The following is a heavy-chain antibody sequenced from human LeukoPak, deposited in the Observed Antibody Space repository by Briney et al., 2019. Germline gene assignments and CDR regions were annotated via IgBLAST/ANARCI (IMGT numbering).Heavy chain of an antibody. V-gene: IGHV1-2*02. D-gene: IGHD6-13*01. CDR1: GYTFTGYY. Sequence: ASVKVSCKASGYTFTGYYMHWVRQAPGQGLEWMGWINPNSGGTNYAQKFQGRVTMTRDTSISTAYMELSRLRSDDTAVYYCARDFSYSSSWYLGHLDYWGQGTLVTVSS. CDR3: ARDFSYSSSWYLGHLDY. CDR2: INPNSGGT. J-gene: IGHJ4*02.